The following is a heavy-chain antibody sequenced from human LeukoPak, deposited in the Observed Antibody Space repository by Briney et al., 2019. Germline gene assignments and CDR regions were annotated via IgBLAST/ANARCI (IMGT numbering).Heavy chain of an antibody. CDR2: IYYSGST. CDR1: AGSISSYY. CDR3: ARMEYYYDSSGYPHSYYGMDV. V-gene: IGHV4-59*08. J-gene: IGHJ6*02. D-gene: IGHD3-22*01. Sequence: SETRSLTCAVSAGSISSYYWSWVRQPPGKGLEWIGSIYYSGSTNYNPSLKSRVTISVDTSRNQFSLKLSSVTAADTAVYYCARMEYYYDSSGYPHSYYGMDVWGQGTTVTVSS.